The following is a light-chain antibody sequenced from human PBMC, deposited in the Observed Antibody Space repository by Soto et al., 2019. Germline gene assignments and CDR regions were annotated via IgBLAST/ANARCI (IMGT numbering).Light chain of an antibody. CDR2: GAS. CDR3: QQCGDSPT. V-gene: IGKV3-20*01. Sequence: EIVLTQSPGTLSLSPGERATFTCRASQSVSTWYLAWYQQKPGQAPRLLIYGASSRATGIPDRFSDSGSGTDFTLTISRLEPEDFALYFCQQCGDSPTFGQGTKLEIK. CDR1: QSVSTWY. J-gene: IGKJ2*01.